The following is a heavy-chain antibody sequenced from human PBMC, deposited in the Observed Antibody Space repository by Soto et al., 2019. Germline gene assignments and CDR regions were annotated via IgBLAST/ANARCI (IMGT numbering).Heavy chain of an antibody. Sequence: QVQLVESGGGVVQPGRSLRLSCAASGFTFNNYAIHWVRQAPGKGLEWVSVISYDGSNKYYADSVKGRFTISRDNSKNTLYVQMSSLRAEDTAVYYCVKDGSSGWPYYYGMDVWGQGTTVTVSS. CDR2: ISYDGSNK. CDR1: GFTFNNYA. D-gene: IGHD6-19*01. J-gene: IGHJ6*02. V-gene: IGHV3-30*04. CDR3: VKDGSSGWPYYYGMDV.